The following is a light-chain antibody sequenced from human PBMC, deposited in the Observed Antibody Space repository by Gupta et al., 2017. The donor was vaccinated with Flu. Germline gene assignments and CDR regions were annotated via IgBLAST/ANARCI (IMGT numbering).Light chain of an antibody. J-gene: IGKJ1*01. Sequence: ATLSVSPGERATLSCRASQSVSGKLAWYRQKPGQAPRLLIYGASTRATGIPARFSGSGYGTEFTLTISSRQSEDFAVYYCQHYNNWPPWTFGQGTKVVIK. CDR3: QHYNNWPPWT. V-gene: IGKV3-15*01. CDR2: GAS. CDR1: QSVSGK.